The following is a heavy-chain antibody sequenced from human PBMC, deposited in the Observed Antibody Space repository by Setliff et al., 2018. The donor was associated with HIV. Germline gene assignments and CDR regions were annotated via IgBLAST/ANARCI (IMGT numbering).Heavy chain of an antibody. CDR3: ARGVRPSYGSGSYYWYFDL. CDR2: IIPILGIA. V-gene: IGHV1-69*04. J-gene: IGHJ2*01. CDR1: GYTFTSYA. D-gene: IGHD3-10*01. Sequence: SVKVSCKASGYTFTSYAIHWVRQAPGQSLEWMGRIIPILGIANYAQKFQGRVTITADKSTSTAYMELSSLRSEDTAVYYCARGVRPSYGSGSYYWYFDLWGRGTLVTVSS.